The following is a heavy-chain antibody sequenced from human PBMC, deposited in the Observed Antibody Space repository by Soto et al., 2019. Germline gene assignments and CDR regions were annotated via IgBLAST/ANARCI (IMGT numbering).Heavy chain of an antibody. Sequence: QVQLVQTGAEVKKPGASVKVSCKASGYTFTSYEINWVRQATGQGLEWMGWMNPNSGNTGYAQKFQGRVTMTRNTSISTAYRGLSRLRSEDTAVYYCARGQSGYSSGWSPNDYWGQGTLVTVSS. CDR1: GYTFTSYE. CDR2: MNPNSGNT. V-gene: IGHV1-8*01. J-gene: IGHJ4*02. CDR3: ARGQSGYSSGWSPNDY. D-gene: IGHD6-19*01.